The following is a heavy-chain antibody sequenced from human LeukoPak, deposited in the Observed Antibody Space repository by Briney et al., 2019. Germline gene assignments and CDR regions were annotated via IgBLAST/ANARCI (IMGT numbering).Heavy chain of an antibody. CDR1: GFTFSSYW. V-gene: IGHV3-7*04. J-gene: IGHJ4*02. CDR3: ARAHVLTRVLPWDY. Sequence: GGSLRLSCAASGFTFSSYWMSWVRQAPGKGLEWEANIKQDGSEKYYVDSVKGRFTISRDNAKNSLYLQMNSLRAEDTAVYYCARAHVLTRVLPWDYWGQGTLVTVSS. CDR2: IKQDGSEK. D-gene: IGHD3-10*01.